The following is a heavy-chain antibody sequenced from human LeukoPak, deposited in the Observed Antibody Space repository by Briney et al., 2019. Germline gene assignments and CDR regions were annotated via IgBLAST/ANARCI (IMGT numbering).Heavy chain of an antibody. D-gene: IGHD4-11*01. Sequence: SETLSLTCAVYGGSFSGYYWSWIRQPPGKGLEWIGEINHSGSTDYNPSLKSRVTISVDTSKNQFSLKLSSVTAADTAVYYCARGLPTVTTRSVYYYYGMDVWGQGTTVTVSS. V-gene: IGHV4-34*01. CDR3: ARGLPTVTTRSVYYYYGMDV. CDR1: GGSFSGYY. J-gene: IGHJ6*02. CDR2: INHSGST.